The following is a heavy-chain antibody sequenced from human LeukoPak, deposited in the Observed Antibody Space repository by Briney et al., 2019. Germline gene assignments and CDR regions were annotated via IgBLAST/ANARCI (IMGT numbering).Heavy chain of an antibody. Sequence: GASVKVSCKASGYTFTTYDINWVRQATGQGLEWMGWMNPNSGYTGYAQKYQGRVTITRDTSISTAYMELSSLRSEDTAVYYCARVAGSIDYWGQGTLVTVSS. J-gene: IGHJ4*02. CDR1: GYTFTTYD. V-gene: IGHV1-8*03. D-gene: IGHD6-19*01. CDR2: MNPNSGYT. CDR3: ARVAGSIDY.